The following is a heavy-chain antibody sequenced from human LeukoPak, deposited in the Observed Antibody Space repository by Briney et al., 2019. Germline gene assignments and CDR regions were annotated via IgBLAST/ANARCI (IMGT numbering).Heavy chain of an antibody. CDR3: ARDALTYYYDSSGYSTYYFDY. V-gene: IGHV1-18*01. J-gene: IGHJ4*02. CDR2: ISAYNGNT. D-gene: IGHD3-22*01. Sequence: APVKVSCKASGYTFTSYGISWVRQAPGQGLEWMGWISAYNGNTNYAQKLQGRVTMTTDTSTSTAYMELRSLRSDDTAVYYCARDALTYYYDSSGYSTYYFDYWGQGTLVTVSS. CDR1: GYTFTSYG.